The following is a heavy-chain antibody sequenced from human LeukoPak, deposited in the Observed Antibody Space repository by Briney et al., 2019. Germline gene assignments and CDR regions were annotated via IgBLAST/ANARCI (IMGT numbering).Heavy chain of an antibody. D-gene: IGHD2-2*01. CDR1: GYTFTGYY. CDR3: ARAAPAAPRYFDY. CDR2: INPNSGGT. J-gene: IGHJ4*02. V-gene: IGHV1-2*02. Sequence: ASVKVSCKASGYTFTGYYMHWVRQAPGQGLEWMGWINPNSGGTNYAQKFQGRVTMTRDTSISTAYMELSRLRSEDTAVYYCARAAPAAPRYFDYWGQGTLVTVSS.